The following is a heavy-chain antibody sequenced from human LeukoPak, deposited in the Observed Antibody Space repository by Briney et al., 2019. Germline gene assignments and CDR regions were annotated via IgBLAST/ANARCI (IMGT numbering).Heavy chain of an antibody. V-gene: IGHV3-23*01. CDR2: ISGSGGST. D-gene: IGHD3-22*01. J-gene: IGHJ4*02. CDR3: AKAITMISRGFDY. CDR1: GFTFSSYG. Sequence: GGSLRLSCAASGFTFSSYGMSWVRQAPGKGLEWVSAISGSGGSTYYADSVKGRFTISRDNSKNTLYLQMNSLRAEDTAVYYCAKAITMISRGFDYWGQGTLVTVSS.